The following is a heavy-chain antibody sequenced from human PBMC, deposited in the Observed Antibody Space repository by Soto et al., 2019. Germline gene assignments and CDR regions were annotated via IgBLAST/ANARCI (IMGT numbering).Heavy chain of an antibody. V-gene: IGHV3-33*01. J-gene: IGHJ5*02. CDR3: ARDPYFSSPNWFDP. D-gene: IGHD3-10*01. CDR1: GFTFSSYG. Sequence: GGSLRLSCSASGFTFSSYGMHWVRQAPGKGLEWVAFIWYDGNNKYYADSVKGRFTISRDNSKNTLYLQMNNLRVEDTAVYYCARDPYFSSPNWFDPWGQGTQLTVSS. CDR2: IWYDGNNK.